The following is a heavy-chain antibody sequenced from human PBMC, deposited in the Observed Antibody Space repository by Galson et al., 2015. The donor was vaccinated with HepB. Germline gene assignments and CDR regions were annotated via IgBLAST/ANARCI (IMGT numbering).Heavy chain of an antibody. CDR2: IIPIFGTA. CDR1: GGTFSSYA. CDR3: ARGLIAVAGTANPGILWFDP. V-gene: IGHV1-69*06. J-gene: IGHJ5*02. Sequence: SVKVSCKASGGTFSSYAISWVRQAPGQGLEWMGGIIPIFGTANYAQKFQGRVTITADKSTSTAYMELSSLRSEDTAVYYCARGLIAVAGTANPGILWFDPWGQGTLVTVSS. D-gene: IGHD6-19*01.